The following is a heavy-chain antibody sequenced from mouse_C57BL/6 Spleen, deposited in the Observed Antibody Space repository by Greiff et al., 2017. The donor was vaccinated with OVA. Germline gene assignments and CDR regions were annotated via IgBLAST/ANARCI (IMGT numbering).Heavy chain of an antibody. D-gene: IGHD1-1*01. J-gene: IGHJ2*01. CDR2: INPSSGYT. CDR3: ARWPTTVVDGPYFDY. CDR1: GYTFTSYT. V-gene: IGHV1-4*01. Sequence: VQLQQSGADLARPGASVKMSCKASGYTFTSYTMHWVKQRPGQGLEWIGYINPSSGYTKYNQKFKDKATLTADKSSSTAYMQLSSLTSEDSAVYYCARWPTTVVDGPYFDYWGQGTTLTVSS.